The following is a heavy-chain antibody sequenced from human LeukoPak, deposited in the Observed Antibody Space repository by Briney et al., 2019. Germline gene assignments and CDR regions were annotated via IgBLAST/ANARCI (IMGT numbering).Heavy chain of an antibody. CDR2: IIPIFGTA. J-gene: IGHJ6*02. CDR3: ARDPRYCGGDCWNYYYYGMDV. CDR1: GYTFTSYA. V-gene: IGHV1-69*13. D-gene: IGHD2-21*02. Sequence: SVKVSCKASGYTFTSYAISWVRQAPGQGLEWMGGIIPIFGTANYAQKFQGRVTITADESTSTAYMELSSLRSEDTAVYYCARDPRYCGGDCWNYYYYGMDVWGQGTTVTVSS.